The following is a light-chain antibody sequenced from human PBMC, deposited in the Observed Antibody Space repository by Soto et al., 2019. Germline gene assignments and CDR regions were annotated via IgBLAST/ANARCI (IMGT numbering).Light chain of an antibody. Sequence: EKVMTQSPATLSVSSGERATLSCRASQGVSSNLAWYQQKPGQAPRLLIYGASTRATGIPARFSGSGSGTDFTLTISSLQPEDFATYYCQQSYSTPQTFGQGTKVDIK. V-gene: IGKV3-15*01. CDR3: QQSYSTPQT. J-gene: IGKJ1*01. CDR2: GAS. CDR1: QGVSSN.